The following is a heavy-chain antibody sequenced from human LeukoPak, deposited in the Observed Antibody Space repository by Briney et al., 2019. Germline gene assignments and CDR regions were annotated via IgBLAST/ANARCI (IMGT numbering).Heavy chain of an antibody. CDR3: ARWGNNKILDY. CDR2: IWYDGSEK. Sequence: GGSLRLSCVASGFTFSSHGMHWVRQAPGKGLEWVAVIWYDGSEKYYADSVKGRFIISRDNSKNMLYLQMNSLRADDTAVYYCARWGNNKILDYWGQGTLVSVSS. CDR1: GFTFSSHG. D-gene: IGHD7-27*01. V-gene: IGHV3-33*01. J-gene: IGHJ4*02.